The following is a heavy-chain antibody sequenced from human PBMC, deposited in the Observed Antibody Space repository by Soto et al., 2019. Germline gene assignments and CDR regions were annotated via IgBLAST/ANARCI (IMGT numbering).Heavy chain of an antibody. J-gene: IGHJ5*01. D-gene: IGHD2-2*01. CDR3: ARDEYQLLSSVSWFDS. CDR2: IYHTGNT. Sequence: SETLSLTCTVSGGSISYDSYWSWIRQTPGKGLEWIGYIYHTGNTYYNPSLRSRVSISVDKSKSQFSLKLISVTAADTAVYFCARDEYQLLSSVSWFDSWGQGTLVTVSS. CDR1: GGSISYDSY. V-gene: IGHV4-30-4*01.